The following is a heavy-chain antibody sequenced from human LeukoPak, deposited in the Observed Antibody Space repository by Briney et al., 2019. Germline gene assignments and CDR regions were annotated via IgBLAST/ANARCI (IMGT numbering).Heavy chain of an antibody. Sequence: RPGGSLRLSCAASGFTFSSYWMSWVRQVPGKGLEWVANIKQDGSEKSYVDSVKGRFTISRDNAKNSLYLQMNSLRAEDTAVYYCARGVSRSSSRHFDYWGQGTLVTVSS. J-gene: IGHJ4*02. V-gene: IGHV3-7*05. D-gene: IGHD6-13*01. CDR3: ARGVSRSSSRHFDY. CDR1: GFTFSSYW. CDR2: IKQDGSEK.